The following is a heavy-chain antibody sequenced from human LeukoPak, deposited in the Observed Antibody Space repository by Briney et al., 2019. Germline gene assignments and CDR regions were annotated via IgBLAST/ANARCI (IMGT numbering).Heavy chain of an antibody. CDR1: GFTFSSYW. V-gene: IGHV3-7*01. Sequence: GGSLRLSCAASGFTFSSYWMSWVRQAPGKGLEWVANIKQDGSEKYYVDSVKGRFTISRDNAKNSLYLQMNSLRVEDTAVYYCARDVEMYSSTWSDAFDIWGQGTMVTVSS. CDR2: IKQDGSEK. D-gene: IGHD6-13*01. CDR3: ARDVEMYSSTWSDAFDI. J-gene: IGHJ3*02.